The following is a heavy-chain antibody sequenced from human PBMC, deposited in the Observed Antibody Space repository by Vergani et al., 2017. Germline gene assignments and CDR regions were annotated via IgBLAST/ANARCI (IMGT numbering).Heavy chain of an antibody. CDR1: GGSFSGYY. V-gene: IGHV4-34*01. CDR3: ARGTCGSSWYLQPGTCGGYNWFDP. D-gene: IGHD6-13*01. Sequence: QVQLQQWGAGLLKPSETLSLTCAVYGGSFSGYYWSWIRQPPGKGLEWIGEINHSGSTNSNPSLKSRFTISVDTSKNQFSLRLSSVTAADTAVYYCARGTCGSSWYLQPGTCGGYNWFDPWGQGTLVTVSS. J-gene: IGHJ5*02. CDR2: INHSGST.